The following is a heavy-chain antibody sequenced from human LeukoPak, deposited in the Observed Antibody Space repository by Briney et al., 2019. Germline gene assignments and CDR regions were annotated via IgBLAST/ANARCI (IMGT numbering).Heavy chain of an antibody. Sequence: SETLSLTCADYGGSFSGFYWSWIRQPPGKGLEWIGEVTHSGSTNYNPSLQSRVTISADTSKNQFSLKRSSVTAADTAVYYCARRGVTTPVIDYWGQGTLVTVSS. V-gene: IGHV4-34*01. CDR2: VTHSGST. CDR1: GGSFSGFY. D-gene: IGHD4-17*01. J-gene: IGHJ4*02. CDR3: ARRGVTTPVIDY.